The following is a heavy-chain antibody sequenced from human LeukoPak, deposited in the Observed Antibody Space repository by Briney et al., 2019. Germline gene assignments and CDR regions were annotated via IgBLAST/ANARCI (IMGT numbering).Heavy chain of an antibody. Sequence: GGSLRLSCAASGFTFSNYWMHWVRQAPGKGLVWVSRINSDGINTSYADSVKGRFTISRDNAKNTLNLQMNSLRAEDTAVYYCAREPLEALAGTSEYWGQGTLVTVSS. CDR1: GFTFSNYW. D-gene: IGHD6-19*01. CDR3: AREPLEALAGTSEY. V-gene: IGHV3-74*01. CDR2: INSDGINT. J-gene: IGHJ4*02.